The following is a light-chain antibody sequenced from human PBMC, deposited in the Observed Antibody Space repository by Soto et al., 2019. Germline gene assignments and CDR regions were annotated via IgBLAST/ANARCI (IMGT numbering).Light chain of an antibody. CDR3: QEYHTWPIT. CDR1: PGVSRK. V-gene: IGKV3-15*01. CDR2: GAS. Sequence: DIVMTQSPATLSVAPGERVTFSCRASPGVSRKLAWYQHKPGQAPRLLISGASTGATGIPARFSGSGSGTEFTLTISSLQSADCAIYYCQEYHTWPITCGGGTKVEIK. J-gene: IGKJ4*01.